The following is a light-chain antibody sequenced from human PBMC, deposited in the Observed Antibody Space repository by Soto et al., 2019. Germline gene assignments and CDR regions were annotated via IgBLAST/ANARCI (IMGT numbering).Light chain of an antibody. V-gene: IGLV2-8*01. Sequence: QSVLTQPPSASGSPGQSVTISCTGTSNDVGGYNYVSWYRQHPGKAPKLMIYEVSKRPSGVPDRFSGSKSGNTASLTVSGLQAEDEADYYCSSFAGSKILYDFGSGTKVTVL. J-gene: IGLJ1*01. CDR2: EVS. CDR3: SSFAGSKILYD. CDR1: SNDVGGYNY.